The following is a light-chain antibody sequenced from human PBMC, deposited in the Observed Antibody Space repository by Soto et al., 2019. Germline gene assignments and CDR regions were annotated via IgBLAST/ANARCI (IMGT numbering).Light chain of an antibody. V-gene: IGLV2-23*01. CDR2: EGT. Sequence: QSVLTQPPSASGSPGQSVTISCTGTSSDVGGYDYVSWYQQHPGKAPKLMIYEGTQRPSGVSSRFSGSKSGNTASLTISGLQAEDEADYYCCSYASSSSDVFGTGTKVTVL. CDR3: CSYASSSSDV. J-gene: IGLJ1*01. CDR1: SSDVGGYDY.